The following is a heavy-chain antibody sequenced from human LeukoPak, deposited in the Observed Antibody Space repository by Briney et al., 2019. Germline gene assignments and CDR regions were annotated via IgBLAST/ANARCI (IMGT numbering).Heavy chain of an antibody. J-gene: IGHJ4*02. Sequence: PGGSLRLSCAASGFTFSSYAMHWVRQAPGKGLEWVAVISYDGSNKYYADSVKGRFTISRDNSKNTLYLQMNILRVEDTAVYCCARGRYGDYHWGQGILVTVSS. V-gene: IGHV3-30*04. CDR2: ISYDGSNK. CDR1: GFTFSSYA. CDR3: ARGRYGDYH. D-gene: IGHD4-17*01.